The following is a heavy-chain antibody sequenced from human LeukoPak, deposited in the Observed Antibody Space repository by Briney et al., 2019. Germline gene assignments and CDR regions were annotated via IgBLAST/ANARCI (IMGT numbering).Heavy chain of an antibody. Sequence: ASVKVSCKASGYTFAGYFIHWVRQAPGQGLEWMGRINPNIGDTEYAPKFQGWVTITRDTSISTAYVEVRRLISDDAAVYYCARDLASTSNWEFDFWGQGTLVIVSS. J-gene: IGHJ4*02. D-gene: IGHD1-26*01. CDR2: INPNIGDT. CDR1: GYTFAGYF. CDR3: ARDLASTSNWEFDF. V-gene: IGHV1-2*04.